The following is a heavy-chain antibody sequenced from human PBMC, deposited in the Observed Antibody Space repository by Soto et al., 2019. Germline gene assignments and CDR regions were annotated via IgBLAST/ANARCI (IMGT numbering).Heavy chain of an antibody. Sequence: QMQLQESGPGLVKPSETLSLTCTVSGASVSSGYWSWIRQPPGKGLEWIGFMYFGGSFNYNPSLTSRVTMXVXTTXNQFSMKVTSVTAADTAVYYCARSYYDTTGFAVDPWGQGTLVTVSS. CDR3: ARSYYDTTGFAVDP. CDR1: GASVSSGY. V-gene: IGHV4-59*02. D-gene: IGHD3-22*01. J-gene: IGHJ5*02. CDR2: MYFGGSF.